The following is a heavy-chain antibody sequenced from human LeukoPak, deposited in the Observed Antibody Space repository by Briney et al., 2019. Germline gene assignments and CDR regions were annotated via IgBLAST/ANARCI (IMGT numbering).Heavy chain of an antibody. CDR3: AKDVFELYDIYDH. J-gene: IGHJ4*02. CDR2: ISGNGGST. D-gene: IGHD3-9*01. Sequence: ETLSLTCAVSGGSISSGGYSWSWIRQPPGKGLEWVSAISGNGGSTFDADSVKGRFTISRDNSKNTLYLQMNSLRAEDTAIYYCAKDVFELYDIYDHWGQGTLVTVSS. V-gene: IGHV3-23*01. CDR1: GGSISSGGYS.